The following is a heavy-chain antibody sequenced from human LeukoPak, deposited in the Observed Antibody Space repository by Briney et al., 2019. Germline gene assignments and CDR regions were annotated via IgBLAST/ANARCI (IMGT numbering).Heavy chain of an antibody. CDR1: GVAISSSSYY. D-gene: IGHD3-9*01. J-gene: IGHJ3*02. V-gene: IGHV4-39*07. CDR3: EGARYFDWLVLGAFGI. CDR2: IYYSAST. Sequence: PSETLSLTCTVSGVAISSSSYYWGWIRQPPGKGLEWIGSIYYSASTYYNPSLKSRVTISVDTSTNQFSLKLRSVTAADTAVYYCEGARYFDWLVLGAFGIWGQGTMVTVSS.